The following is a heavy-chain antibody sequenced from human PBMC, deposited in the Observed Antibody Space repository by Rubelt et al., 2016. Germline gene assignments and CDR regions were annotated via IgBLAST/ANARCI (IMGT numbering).Heavy chain of an antibody. Sequence: QVQLQESGPGLVKPSETLSLTCTVSGGSISSYYWSWIRQPPGKGLEWIGYIYYSGSTNYNPSLKSRVTISVDTSKKQFSRKGRCVTAADTAVYNCARTSGYNDDEACDIWGQGTMVTVSS. CDR2: IYYSGST. J-gene: IGHJ3*02. CDR3: ARTSGYNDDEACDI. CDR1: GGSISSYY. D-gene: IGHD5-12*01. V-gene: IGHV4-59*08.